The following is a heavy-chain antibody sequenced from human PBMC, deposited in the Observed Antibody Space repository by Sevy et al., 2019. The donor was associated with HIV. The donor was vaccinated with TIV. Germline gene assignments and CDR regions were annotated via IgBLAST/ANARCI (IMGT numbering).Heavy chain of an antibody. Sequence: GGSLRLSCAASGFTFNSYAMHWVRQAPGKGLEWVAVISYDGSNKYYADSVKGRFTISRDNSKNTLYLQMNSLRAEDTAVYYCARGSVDTAMEGYFDYWGQGTLVTVSS. CDR2: ISYDGSNK. D-gene: IGHD5-18*01. CDR3: ARGSVDTAMEGYFDY. J-gene: IGHJ4*02. V-gene: IGHV3-30-3*01. CDR1: GFTFNSYA.